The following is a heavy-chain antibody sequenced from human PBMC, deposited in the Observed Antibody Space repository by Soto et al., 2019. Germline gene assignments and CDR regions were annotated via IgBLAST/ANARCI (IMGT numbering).Heavy chain of an antibody. CDR3: AKDRASGLFGENWAFDI. Sequence: GGSLRLSCAASGFTFSSYAMSWVRQAPGKGLEWVSAISGSGGSTYYADSVKGRFTISRDNSKNTLYLQMNSLRAEDTAVYYCAKDRASGLFGENWAFDIWGQGTMVTVSS. V-gene: IGHV3-23*01. CDR2: ISGSGGST. CDR1: GFTFSSYA. D-gene: IGHD3-10*02. J-gene: IGHJ3*02.